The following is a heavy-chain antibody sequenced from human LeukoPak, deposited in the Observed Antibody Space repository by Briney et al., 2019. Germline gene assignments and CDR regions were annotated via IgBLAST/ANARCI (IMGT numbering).Heavy chain of an antibody. CDR2: INHSGST. CDR1: GGSFSGYY. J-gene: IGHJ4*02. Sequence: PSETLSLTCAVYGGSFSGYYWSWIRQPPGKGLEWIGEINHSGSTNYNPSLKSRVTISVDTSKNQFSLQLNSVTPEDTAVYYCARDLSGWYDYWGQGTLVTVSS. CDR3: ARDLSGWYDY. V-gene: IGHV4-34*01. D-gene: IGHD6-19*01.